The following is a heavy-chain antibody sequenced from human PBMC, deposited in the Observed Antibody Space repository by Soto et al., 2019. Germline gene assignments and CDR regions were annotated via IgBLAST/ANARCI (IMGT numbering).Heavy chain of an antibody. V-gene: IGHV1-3*01. CDR3: ARNHYDFWSGYYIYYYYYMDV. Sequence: GASVKVSCKASGYTFTSHAMHWVRQAPGQRLEWMGWINAGNGNTKYSQKFQGRVTITRDTSASTAYMELSSLRSEDTAVYYCARNHYDFWSGYYIYYYYYMDVWGKGTTVTVSS. J-gene: IGHJ6*03. CDR1: GYTFTSHA. CDR2: INAGNGNT. D-gene: IGHD3-3*01.